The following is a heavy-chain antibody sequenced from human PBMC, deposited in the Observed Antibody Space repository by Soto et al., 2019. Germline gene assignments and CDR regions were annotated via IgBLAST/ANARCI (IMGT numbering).Heavy chain of an antibody. J-gene: IGHJ3*02. CDR3: ARVERGTATTVVDAFDI. CDR1: GGFVSSGSYY. V-gene: IGHV4-34*01. Sequence: QVQLQQWGAGLLKPSETLSLTCAVYGGFVSSGSYYWSWIRQPPGKGLEWIGEMSHSGGTHFNPSLKSRVTISVDTSKNQFSLMMSSVTAADTALYYCARVERGTATTVVDAFDIWGPGTMVTVS. D-gene: IGHD1-1*01. CDR2: MSHSGGT.